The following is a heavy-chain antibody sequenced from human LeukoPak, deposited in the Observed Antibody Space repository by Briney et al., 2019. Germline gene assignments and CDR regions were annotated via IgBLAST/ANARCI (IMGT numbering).Heavy chain of an antibody. Sequence: GGSLRLSCAASGFTVSSNYMSWVRQAPGKGLEWVSAISGSGGSTYYADSVKGRFTISRDNSKNTLYLQMNSLRAEDTAVYYCAKYDSSGYYYFDYWGQGTLVTVSS. V-gene: IGHV3-23*01. CDR2: ISGSGGST. D-gene: IGHD3-22*01. J-gene: IGHJ4*02. CDR1: GFTVSSNY. CDR3: AKYDSSGYYYFDY.